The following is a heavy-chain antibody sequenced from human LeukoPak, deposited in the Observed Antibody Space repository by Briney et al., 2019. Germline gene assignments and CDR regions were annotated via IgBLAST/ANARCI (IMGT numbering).Heavy chain of an antibody. CDR1: GGSFSGYY. J-gene: IGHJ4*02. CDR3: ARGRGYSSSWWFY. Sequence: SETLSLTRAVYGGSFSGYYWSWIRQPPGKGLEWIGEINHSGSTNYNPSLKSRVTISVDTSKNQFSLKLSSVTAADTAVYYCARGRGYSSSWWFYWGQGTLVTVSS. V-gene: IGHV4-34*01. CDR2: INHSGST. D-gene: IGHD6-13*01.